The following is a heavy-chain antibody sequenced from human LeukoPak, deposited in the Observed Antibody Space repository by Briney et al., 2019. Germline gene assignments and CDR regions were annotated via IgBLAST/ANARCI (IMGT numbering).Heavy chain of an antibody. CDR3: ARWLTTGTTHYYYYGMDV. D-gene: IGHD1-7*01. Sequence: ASVKVSCKASGYTFTGYYVHWVRQAPGQGLEWMGWINPNSGGTNYAQKFQGRVTMTRDTSISTAYMELSRLRSDDTAVYYCARWLTTGTTHYYYYGMDVWGQGTTVTVSS. CDR2: INPNSGGT. V-gene: IGHV1-2*02. CDR1: GYTFTGYY. J-gene: IGHJ6*02.